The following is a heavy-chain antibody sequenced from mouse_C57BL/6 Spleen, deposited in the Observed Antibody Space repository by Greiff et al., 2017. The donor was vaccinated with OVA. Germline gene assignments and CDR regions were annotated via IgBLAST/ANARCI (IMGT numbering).Heavy chain of an antibody. D-gene: IGHD1-1*01. CDR2: IYPGDGDT. CDR3: ASPYYYGSSSWFAY. CDR1: GYAFSSSW. Sequence: QVQLQQSGPELVKPGASVKISCKASGYAFSSSWMNWVKQRPGKGLEWIGRIYPGDGDTNYNGTFKGKATLTADKSSSTAYMQLSSLTSEDSAVYFCASPYYYGSSSWFAYWGQGTLVTVSA. J-gene: IGHJ3*01. V-gene: IGHV1-82*01.